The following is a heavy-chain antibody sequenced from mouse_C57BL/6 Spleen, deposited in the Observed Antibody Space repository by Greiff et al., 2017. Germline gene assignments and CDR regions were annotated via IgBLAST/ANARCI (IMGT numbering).Heavy chain of an antibody. Sequence: VQLQQSGAELVRPGASVKLSCTASGFNIKDDYMHWVKQRPEQGLEWIGWIDPENGDTEYASKFQGKATITADTSSNTAYLQLSSLTSEDTAVYYCTTWVRRAMDYWGQGTSVTVSS. V-gene: IGHV14-4*01. CDR2: IDPENGDT. D-gene: IGHD2-2*01. J-gene: IGHJ4*01. CDR1: GFNIKDDY. CDR3: TTWVRRAMDY.